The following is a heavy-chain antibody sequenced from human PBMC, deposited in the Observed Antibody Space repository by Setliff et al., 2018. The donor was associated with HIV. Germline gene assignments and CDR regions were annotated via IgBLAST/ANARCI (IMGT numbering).Heavy chain of an antibody. CDR2: ISSSSSTI. CDR1: GFTFSSYS. Sequence: GGSLRLSCAASGFTFSSYSMNWVRQAPGKGLEWVSYISSSSSTIYYADSVKGRFTISRDNSNNTLSLQMNSLRAEDTALYYCARHRFDFGYYYYYMDVWGKGTTVTVSS. CDR3: ARHRFDFGYYYYYMDV. J-gene: IGHJ6*03. D-gene: IGHD5-12*01. V-gene: IGHV3-48*01.